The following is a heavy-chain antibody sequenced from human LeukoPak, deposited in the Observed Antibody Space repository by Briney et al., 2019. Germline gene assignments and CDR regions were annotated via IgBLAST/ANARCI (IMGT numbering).Heavy chain of an antibody. J-gene: IGHJ4*02. V-gene: IGHV3-53*01. CDR2: IYSDGGT. CDR1: GFTFSNSY. D-gene: IGHD6-19*01. CDR3: ARDSSGPAF. Sequence: GGSLRLSCAASGFTFSNSYMSWVRQAPGKGLEWVSVIYSDGGTFYSDSVKGRFTISRDYSKNTLYLQMNSLRADDTAVYYCARDSSGPAFWGQGTLVTVSS.